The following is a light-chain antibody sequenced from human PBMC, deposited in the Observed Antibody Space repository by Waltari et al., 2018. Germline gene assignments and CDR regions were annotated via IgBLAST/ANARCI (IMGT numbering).Light chain of an antibody. Sequence: SYELTQPPSVSVSPGQTARITCSGVALPKKYIYWYQQKSGQAPVLVIYEDRKRPSGIHQRFSGSSSGTTANLTISGAQVEDEADYHCYSTDSSGNHRVFGGGTKLIVL. CDR2: EDR. CDR3: YSTDSSGNHRV. CDR1: ALPKKY. V-gene: IGLV3-10*01. J-gene: IGLJ2*01.